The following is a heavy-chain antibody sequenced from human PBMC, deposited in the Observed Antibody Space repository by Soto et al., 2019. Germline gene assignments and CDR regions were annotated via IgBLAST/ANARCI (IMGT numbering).Heavy chain of an antibody. D-gene: IGHD6-6*01. CDR3: AKGSASSRPYYFDY. J-gene: IGHJ4*02. V-gene: IGHV3-23*01. Sequence: GGSLRLSCAASGFTFRSYAMSWVRQAPGKGLEWVAAISDTGGSTYYADSVKGRFTISRDNSKNTLYLQMNSLGAEDMAVYYCAKGSASSRPYYFDYWGQGTLVTVS. CDR1: GFTFRSYA. CDR2: ISDTGGST.